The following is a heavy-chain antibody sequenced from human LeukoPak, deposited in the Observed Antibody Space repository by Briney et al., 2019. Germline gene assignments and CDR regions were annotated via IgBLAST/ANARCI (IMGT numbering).Heavy chain of an antibody. D-gene: IGHD3-22*01. CDR2: IYTSGST. CDR3: ARGRDYYVSSGYYYSDYFDY. CDR1: GASISSYY. J-gene: IGHJ4*02. Sequence: PSETLCLTCTVSGASISSYYWSWIRQPAGKGLEWIGRIYTSGSTNYNPSLKSRVTMSVDTSKNQFSLKLSSVIAADTAVYYCARGRDYYVSSGYYYSDYFDYWGQGTLVTVSS. V-gene: IGHV4-4*07.